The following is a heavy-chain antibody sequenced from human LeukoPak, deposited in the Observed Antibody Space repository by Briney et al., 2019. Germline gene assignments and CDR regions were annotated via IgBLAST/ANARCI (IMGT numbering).Heavy chain of an antibody. V-gene: IGHV4-39*07. CDR3: ARRGYGSLDY. J-gene: IGHJ4*02. CDR1: GGSISSSSYY. CDR2: IYFSGTT. Sequence: SETLSLTCTVSGGSISSSSYYWGWIRQPPGKGLEWIGSIYFSGTTYYNPSLQSRVTISVDTAKNQFSLKVSSVTAADTAAYYCARRGYGSLDYWGQGTLVAVSS. D-gene: IGHD5-12*01.